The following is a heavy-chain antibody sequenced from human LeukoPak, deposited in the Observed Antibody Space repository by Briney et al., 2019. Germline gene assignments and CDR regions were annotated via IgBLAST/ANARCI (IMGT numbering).Heavy chain of an antibody. Sequence: GASVTVSCKASGYTFTSYYMHWVRQAPGQGLEWMGIINPSGGSTNYAQKFQGRVTMTRDMSTSTVYVELSSLRSEDTAVYYCARGYCTNGVCYDLGDYGGNEYFDYWGQGTLVTVSS. CDR3: ARGYCTNGVCYDLGDYGGNEYFDY. CDR2: INPSGGST. D-gene: IGHD2-8*01. CDR1: GYTFTSYY. V-gene: IGHV1-46*01. J-gene: IGHJ4*02.